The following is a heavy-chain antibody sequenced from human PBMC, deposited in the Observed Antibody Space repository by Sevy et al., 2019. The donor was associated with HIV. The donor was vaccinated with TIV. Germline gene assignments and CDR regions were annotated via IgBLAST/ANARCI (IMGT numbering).Heavy chain of an antibody. D-gene: IGHD3-10*01. CDR1: DGSISSYY. Sequence: SETLSLTCTVSDGSISSYYCTWIRQPAGKGLEWIGRIYTSGSTNYNPSLKSRVTMSVDTSKNEFSLKLTSVTAADSAVYYCARGGGYFDDGFDIWGQGTMVTVSS. CDR2: IYTSGST. V-gene: IGHV4-4*07. CDR3: ARGGGYFDDGFDI. J-gene: IGHJ3*02.